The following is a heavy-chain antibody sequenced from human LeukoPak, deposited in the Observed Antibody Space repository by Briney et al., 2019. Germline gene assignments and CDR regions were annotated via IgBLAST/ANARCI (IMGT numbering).Heavy chain of an antibody. J-gene: IGHJ4*02. Sequence: GGSLRLSCAASGFIYSSYVMTWVRQAPGKGLEWVSSIGGSGGSPYYADSAKGRFTISRDNSKNTLYLQMNNLRAEDTAIYYCAKDRQSSSSSHFFDSWGQGTWSPSPQ. CDR1: GFIYSSYV. CDR3: AKDRQSSSSSHFFDS. CDR2: IGGSGGSP. D-gene: IGHD6-6*01. V-gene: IGHV3-23*01.